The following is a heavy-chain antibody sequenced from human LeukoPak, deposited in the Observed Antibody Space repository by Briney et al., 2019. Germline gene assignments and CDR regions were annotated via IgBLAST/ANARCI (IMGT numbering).Heavy chain of an antibody. J-gene: IGHJ4*02. CDR1: GYTFTGYY. CDR3: ARDRRYYGSGSRGTLFDY. CDR2: INPNSGGT. D-gene: IGHD3-10*01. V-gene: IGHV1-2*04. Sequence: ASMKVSCKASGYTFTGYYMHWVRQAPGQGLEWMGWINPNSGGTNYAQKFQGWVTMTRDTSISTAYMELSRLRSDDTAVYYCARDRRYYGSGSRGTLFDYWGQGTLVTVSS.